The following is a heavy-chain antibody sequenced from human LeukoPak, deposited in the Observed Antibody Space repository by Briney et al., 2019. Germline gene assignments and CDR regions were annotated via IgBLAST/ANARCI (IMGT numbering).Heavy chain of an antibody. V-gene: IGHV3-23*01. CDR2: ISGSGGST. Sequence: QPGGSLRLSCAASGFTSSSYAMSWVRQAPGKGLEWVSAISGSGGSTYYADSVKGRFTISRDNSKNTLYLQMNSLRAEDTAVYYCAKGQEVLLWFGELSFDYWGQGTLVTVSP. J-gene: IGHJ4*02. D-gene: IGHD3-10*01. CDR1: GFTSSSYA. CDR3: AKGQEVLLWFGELSFDY.